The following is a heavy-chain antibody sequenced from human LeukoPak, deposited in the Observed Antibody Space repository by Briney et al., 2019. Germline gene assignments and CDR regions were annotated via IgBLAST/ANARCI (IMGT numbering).Heavy chain of an antibody. CDR3: AGSWCSSTGCFPSRGRFDV. CDR2: ISWNSGSI. D-gene: IGHD2-2*01. V-gene: IGHV3-9*01. J-gene: IGHJ3*01. Sequence: GRSLRLSCAASGFTFDDYAMHWVRQAPAKGLEWVSSISWNSGSIGYADSVKGRFTISRDNAKNSLYLPMNSLRAEDTALYYCAGSWCSSTGCFPSRGRFDVWGQGTMVTVSS. CDR1: GFTFDDYA.